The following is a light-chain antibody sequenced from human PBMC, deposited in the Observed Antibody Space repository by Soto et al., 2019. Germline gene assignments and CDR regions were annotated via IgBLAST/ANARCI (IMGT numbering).Light chain of an antibody. Sequence: AIQLTQSPSSLSASVGDRVTITCRASQDIRGALAWYQQKPGKPPKLPIFDVSSLQSGVPSRFSGSGSGTDFTLTISSLQAEDFATYYCQQFNTYPITFGQGTRLEIK. CDR3: QQFNTYPIT. CDR1: QDIRGA. J-gene: IGKJ5*01. V-gene: IGKV1-13*02. CDR2: DVS.